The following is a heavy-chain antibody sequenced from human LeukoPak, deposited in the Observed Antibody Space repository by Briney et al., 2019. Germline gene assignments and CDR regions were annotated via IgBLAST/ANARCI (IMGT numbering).Heavy chain of an antibody. D-gene: IGHD6-19*01. J-gene: IGHJ4*02. CDR2: ISSSSYT. V-gene: IGHV3-11*05. Sequence: GGSLRLSCAASGFTFSDYYMSWIRQAPGKGLEWVSYISSSSYTNYADSVKGRFTISRDNAKNSLYLQMNSLRAEDTAVYYCARAFSRIAVAGLLFDYWGQGTLVTVSS. CDR1: GFTFSDYY. CDR3: ARAFSRIAVAGLLFDY.